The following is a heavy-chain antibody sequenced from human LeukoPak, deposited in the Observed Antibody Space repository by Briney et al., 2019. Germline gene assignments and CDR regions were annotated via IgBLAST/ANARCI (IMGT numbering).Heavy chain of an antibody. CDR2: IWYDGSNK. CDR1: GFTFSSYG. CDR3: AKDGEWLEPWVSY. Sequence: GGSLRLSCAASGFTFSSYGMHWVRQAPGKGLEWVAVIWYDGSNKYYADSVKGRFTISRDNSKNTLYLQMNSLRAEDTAVYYCAKDGEWLEPWVSYWGQGTLVTVSS. J-gene: IGHJ4*02. D-gene: IGHD6-19*01. V-gene: IGHV3-33*06.